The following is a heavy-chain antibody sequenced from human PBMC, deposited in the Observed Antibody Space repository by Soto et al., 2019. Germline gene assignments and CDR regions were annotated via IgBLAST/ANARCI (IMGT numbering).Heavy chain of an antibody. V-gene: IGHV3-15*07. CDR3: PTVGSITAAGTPFDY. CDR2: IKSKTDGGTT. CDR1: GLTLSNAW. J-gene: IGHJ4*02. D-gene: IGHD6-13*01. Sequence: GSLRLSCAASGLTLSNAWMNLVRQAPGRGLEWVGRIKSKTDGGTTDYAAPVKGRFTISRDDSKTTLYLQMNSLKTEDTAVYYCPTVGSITAAGTPFDYWGQGTLVTVSS.